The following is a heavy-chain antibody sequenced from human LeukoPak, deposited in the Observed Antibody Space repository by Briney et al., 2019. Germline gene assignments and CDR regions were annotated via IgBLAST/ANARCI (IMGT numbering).Heavy chain of an antibody. CDR1: GFTFSSSA. CDR2: ISGSGANT. J-gene: IGHJ4*02. CDR3: AKVTSGWYVTMDC. V-gene: IGHV3-23*01. Sequence: PGGSLRLSCAASGFTFSSSAMNWVRQAPGKGLEWVSGISGSGANTYYADSVKGRFTISRDNSKNTLYLQMNSLRAEDTAVYYCAKVTSGWYVTMDCWGQGTLVAVSS. D-gene: IGHD6-19*01.